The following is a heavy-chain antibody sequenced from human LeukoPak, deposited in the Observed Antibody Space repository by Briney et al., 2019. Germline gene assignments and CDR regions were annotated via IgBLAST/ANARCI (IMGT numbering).Heavy chain of an antibody. J-gene: IGHJ4*02. CDR1: GFTVSNKY. CDR3: AKDGGYSKYDNYHFDY. CDR2: ISGSGGST. Sequence: GGSLRLSCAASGFTVSNKYMYWVRQAPGKGLEWVSTISGSGGSTYYADSVKGRFTISRDNSKNTLFLQMDSLRAEDTAIYYCAKDGGYSKYDNYHFDYWGQGTLVTVSS. D-gene: IGHD5-12*01. V-gene: IGHV3-23*01.